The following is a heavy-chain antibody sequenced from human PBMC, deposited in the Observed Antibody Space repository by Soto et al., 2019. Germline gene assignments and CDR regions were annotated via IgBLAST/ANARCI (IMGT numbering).Heavy chain of an antibody. CDR1: GGSVNSGNYY. V-gene: IGHV4-34*01. Sequence: QVQLQQWGAGLLKPSETLSLTCAVFGGSVNSGNYYWSWIRQPPGKGLEWIGEMSHSGGTHFNPSLKSRVTISVDTSNNHFSLKMISVTAAATSLYYCARVDRGTATTVVDAFDIWGPGTMVTVSS. CDR3: ARVDRGTATTVVDAFDI. CDR2: MSHSGGT. D-gene: IGHD1-1*01. J-gene: IGHJ3*02.